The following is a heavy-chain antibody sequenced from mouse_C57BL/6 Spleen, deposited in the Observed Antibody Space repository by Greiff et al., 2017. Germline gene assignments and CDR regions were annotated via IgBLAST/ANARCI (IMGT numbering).Heavy chain of an antibody. J-gene: IGHJ4*01. Sequence: QVQLKQPGAELVKPGASVKLSCKASGYTFTSYWMHWVKQRPGRGLEWIGRIDPNSGGTKYNEKFKSKATLTVDKPSSTAYMQLSSLTSEDSAVYYCARYYYGSSWNAMDYWGQGTSVTVSS. CDR1: GYTFTSYW. D-gene: IGHD1-1*01. CDR2: IDPNSGGT. CDR3: ARYYYGSSWNAMDY. V-gene: IGHV1-72*01.